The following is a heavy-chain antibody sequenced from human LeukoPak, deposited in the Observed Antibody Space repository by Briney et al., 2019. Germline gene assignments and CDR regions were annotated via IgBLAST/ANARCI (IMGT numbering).Heavy chain of an antibody. CDR1: GGSISSYY. D-gene: IGHD4-23*01. V-gene: IGHV4-4*07. CDR3: ARDRTYGGNSGFDY. Sequence: SETLSLTCTVSGGSISSYYWSWIRQPAGEGLEWIGPIYTSGSTNYNPSLKSRVTMSVETSKNQFSLNLTSVTAADTAVYYCARDRTYGGNSGFDYWGQGTLVTVSS. CDR2: IYTSGST. J-gene: IGHJ4*02.